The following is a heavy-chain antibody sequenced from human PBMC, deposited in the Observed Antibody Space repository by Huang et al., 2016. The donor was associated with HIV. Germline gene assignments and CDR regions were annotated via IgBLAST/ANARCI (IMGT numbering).Heavy chain of an antibody. CDR1: GGSISSSSYY. D-gene: IGHD3-22*01. V-gene: IGHV4-39*01. CDR2: IYYSGST. CDR3: ARLGDYYDSSGYRYNDAFDI. Sequence: QLQLQESGPGLVKPSETLSLTCTVSGGSISSSSYYWGWIRQPPGKGLEWIGSIYYSGSTDNNPSLKSLVTISVDTSKSQFSLKLSSVTAADTAVYYCARLGDYYDSSGYRYNDAFDIWGQGTKVTVSS. J-gene: IGHJ3*02.